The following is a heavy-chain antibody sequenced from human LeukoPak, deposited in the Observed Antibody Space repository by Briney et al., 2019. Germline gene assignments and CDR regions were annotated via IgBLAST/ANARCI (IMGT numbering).Heavy chain of an antibody. CDR3: ARGASSGYYYVLERGYYFDY. J-gene: IGHJ4*02. D-gene: IGHD3-22*01. Sequence: SETLSLTCAVYGGSFSGYYWSWIRQPPRKGLEWIGEINHSGSTNYNPSLKSRVTISVDTSKNQFSLKMRSVTAADTDVYYCARGASSGYYYVLERGYYFDYWGQGTLVTVSS. CDR2: INHSGST. V-gene: IGHV4-34*01. CDR1: GGSFSGYY.